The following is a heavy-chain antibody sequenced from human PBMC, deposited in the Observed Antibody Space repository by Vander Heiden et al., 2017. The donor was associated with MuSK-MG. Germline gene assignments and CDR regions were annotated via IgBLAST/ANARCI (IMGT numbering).Heavy chain of an antibody. J-gene: IGHJ3*02. CDR3: AKSYGTGTLNAFNI. CDR2: ITGSGYTT. CDR1: GLTFSNYD. D-gene: IGHD3-10*01. Sequence: EVQLLESGGGWVQPGGSLRLSCAASGLTFSNYDMSWVRQAPGKGLEWVSGITGSGYTTYYADSVRGRFTISRDNSKNTLYLQMDSLRSEDTAVYYCAKSYGTGTLNAFNIWGQGTMVTVSS. V-gene: IGHV3-23*01.